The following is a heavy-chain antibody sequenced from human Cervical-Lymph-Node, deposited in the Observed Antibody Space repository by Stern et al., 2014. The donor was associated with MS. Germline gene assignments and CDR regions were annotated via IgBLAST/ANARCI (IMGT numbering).Heavy chain of an antibody. CDR3: AKEPLTLGGVIVHRFDS. J-gene: IGHJ4*02. V-gene: IGHV3-30*18. CDR2: ISYDVTNI. D-gene: IGHD3-16*01. CDR1: GFTFSRYG. Sequence: VQLVESGGGVVQPGRSLRLSCAASGFTFSRYGMHWVRQAPGKGLEWVAVISYDVTNIYYADSVKGRFTISRDTSKNTLYLQMNSLRVEDTAIYYCAKEPLTLGGVIVHRFDSWGQGTLVTVSA.